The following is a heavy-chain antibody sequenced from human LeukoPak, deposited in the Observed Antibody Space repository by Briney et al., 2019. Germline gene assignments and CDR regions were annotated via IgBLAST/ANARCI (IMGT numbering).Heavy chain of an antibody. J-gene: IGHJ4*02. CDR3: SRRAGAYSHPYDY. Sequence: GGSLRLSCTVSGFTVSSNSMSWVRQAPGKGLEWVSFIYSDNTHYSDSVKGRFTISRDNSKNTLYLQMNSLRAEDTAVYYCSRRAGAYSHPYDYGGQGPLVTVSS. CDR2: IYSDNT. V-gene: IGHV3-53*01. D-gene: IGHD4/OR15-4a*01. CDR1: GFTVSSNS.